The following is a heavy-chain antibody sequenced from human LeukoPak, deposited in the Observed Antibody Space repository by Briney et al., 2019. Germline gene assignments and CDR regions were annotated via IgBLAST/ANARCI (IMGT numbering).Heavy chain of an antibody. CDR1: GFTFINAW. Sequence: PGGSLRLSCAASGFTFINAWMSWVRQAPGKGLEWVGRIKSKTDGGTIDYAAPVKGRFTISRDDSKNTMYLQMNSLKTEETAVYYCVTVRYGDWYFDLWGRGTLVTVSS. V-gene: IGHV3-15*01. J-gene: IGHJ2*01. CDR2: IKSKTDGGTI. D-gene: IGHD4-17*01. CDR3: VTVRYGDWYFDL.